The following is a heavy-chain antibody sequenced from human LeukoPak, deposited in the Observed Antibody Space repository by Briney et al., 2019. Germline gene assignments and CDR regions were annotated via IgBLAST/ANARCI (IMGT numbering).Heavy chain of an antibody. CDR1: GGTFSSYA. D-gene: IGHD3-3*01. J-gene: IGHJ4*02. V-gene: IGHV1-69*05. CDR3: ASGGPFGVGGFDY. CDR2: IIPIFGTA. Sequence: ASVKVSCKASGGTFSSYAISWVRQAPGQGLEWMGGIIPIFGTANYAQKFQGRVTITTDESTSTAYMELSSLRSEYTAVYYCASGGPFGVGGFDYWGQGTLVTVSS.